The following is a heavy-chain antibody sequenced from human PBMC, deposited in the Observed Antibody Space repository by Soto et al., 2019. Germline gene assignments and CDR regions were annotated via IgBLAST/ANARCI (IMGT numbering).Heavy chain of an antibody. V-gene: IGHV4-30-2*02. CDR2: TYHSGNP. J-gene: IGHJ4*02. CDR3: ARHDSEGSGSYYKAFDY. CDR1: GDTISTGGYT. Sequence: SETLSLTCDVSGDTISTGGYTWAWIRQPPGEALEWIGHTYHSGNPYYNPSLKSRVTISVDTSKNQFSLKLSSVTAADTAVYYCARHDSEGSGSYYKAFDYWGQGTLVTVSS. D-gene: IGHD3-10*01.